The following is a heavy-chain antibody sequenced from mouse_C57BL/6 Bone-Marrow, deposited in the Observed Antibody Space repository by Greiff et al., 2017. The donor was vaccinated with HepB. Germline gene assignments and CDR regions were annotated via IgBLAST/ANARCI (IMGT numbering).Heavy chain of an antibody. D-gene: IGHD2-1*01. Sequence: EVKVVESGGGLVKPGGSLKLSCAASGFTFSDYGMHWVRQAPEKGLEWVAYISSGSSTIYYADTVKGRFTISRDNAKNTLFLQMTSLRSEDTAMYYCARKLQAYFDYWGQGTTLTVSS. CDR2: ISSGSSTI. V-gene: IGHV5-17*01. CDR3: ARKLQAYFDY. J-gene: IGHJ2*01. CDR1: GFTFSDYG.